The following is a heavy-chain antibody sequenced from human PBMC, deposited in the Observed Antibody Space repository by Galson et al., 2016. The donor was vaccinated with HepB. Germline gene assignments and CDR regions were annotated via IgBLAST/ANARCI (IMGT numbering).Heavy chain of an antibody. CDR2: ISAYSGHT. J-gene: IGHJ4*02. CDR3: ARAEYGGNSPYDY. D-gene: IGHD4-23*01. Sequence: SVKVSCKASGYTFTYYGFVWVRQAPGQGLEWMGWISAYSGHTNYAQKFQGRVTMTTDTPTSTAYMELRSLRSDDTAVYYCARAEYGGNSPYDYWGQGTLGTV. V-gene: IGHV1-18*01. CDR1: GYTFTYYG.